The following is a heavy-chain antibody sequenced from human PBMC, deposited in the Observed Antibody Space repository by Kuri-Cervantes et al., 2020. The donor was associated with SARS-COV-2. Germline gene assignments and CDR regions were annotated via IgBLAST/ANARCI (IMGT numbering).Heavy chain of an antibody. D-gene: IGHD3-10*01. Sequence: SETLSLTCTVYGGSFSGYSWFWIRQPPGKGLEWIGEIYHGGRTYYNPSLKSRVTISVDTSKNQFSLKLSSVTAADTAVYYCARDKDGSGSLWFDPWGQGTLVTVSS. CDR2: IYHGGRT. CDR1: GGSFSGYS. CDR3: ARDKDGSGSLWFDP. V-gene: IGHV4-34*01. J-gene: IGHJ5*02.